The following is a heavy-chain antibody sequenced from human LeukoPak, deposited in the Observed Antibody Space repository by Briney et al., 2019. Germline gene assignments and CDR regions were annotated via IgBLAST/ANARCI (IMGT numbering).Heavy chain of an antibody. D-gene: IGHD4-11*01. Sequence: ASVKVYCKASGYTFTAYYMHWVRQAPGQGLEWMGWINPHSGGTNYAQNFQGRVTMTRDTSISTAYMKLSRLRSDDTAVYYCARVWGYTYSDYGERWFDSWGQGTLVTVSS. V-gene: IGHV1-2*02. CDR2: INPHSGGT. CDR1: GYTFTAYY. J-gene: IGHJ5*01. CDR3: ARVWGYTYSDYGERWFDS.